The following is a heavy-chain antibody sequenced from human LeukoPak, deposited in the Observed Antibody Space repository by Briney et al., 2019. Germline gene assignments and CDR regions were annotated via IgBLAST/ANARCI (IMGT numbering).Heavy chain of an antibody. V-gene: IGHV4-59*01. CDR1: GGSLDSYY. D-gene: IGHD1-14*01. J-gene: IGHJ4*02. CDR3: ARVYRSAEYYFDY. CDR2: IYYTGST. Sequence: SETLSLTCTVSGGSLDSYYWSWIRQPPGKGLEWIGYIYYTGSTEYHPSLKSRVTISLDTSKNQFSLKLTSVTAADTAVYYCARVYRSAEYYFDYWGQGNLVSVSS.